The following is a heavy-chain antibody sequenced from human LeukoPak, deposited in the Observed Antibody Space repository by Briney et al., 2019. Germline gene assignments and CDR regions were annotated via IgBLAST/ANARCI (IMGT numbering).Heavy chain of an antibody. J-gene: IGHJ4*02. D-gene: IGHD6-13*01. CDR1: GGSISSSNW. CDR2: IYHSGST. Sequence: PSETLSLTCAVSGGSISSSNWWSWVRQPPGKGLEWIGEIYHSGSTNYNLSLKSRVTISVDKSKNQFSLKLSSVTAADTAVYYCARDPRSWYAEYYFDYWGQGTLVTVSS. CDR3: ARDPRSWYAEYYFDY. V-gene: IGHV4-4*02.